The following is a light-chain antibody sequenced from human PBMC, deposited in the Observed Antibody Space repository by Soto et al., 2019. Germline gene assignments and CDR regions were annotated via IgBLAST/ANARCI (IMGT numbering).Light chain of an antibody. CDR1: SSNIGSNT. V-gene: IGLV1-44*01. Sequence: QSVLTQPPSASGTPGQRVTISCSGSSSNIGSNTVNWYQQVPRTAPKLLIYSNNQRPSGVTDPFSGSKTGFSVSLANSGLQSEDEAGYYCAAWDDSLNGVVLGGVTKLTVL. J-gene: IGLJ2*01. CDR2: SNN. CDR3: AAWDDSLNGVV.